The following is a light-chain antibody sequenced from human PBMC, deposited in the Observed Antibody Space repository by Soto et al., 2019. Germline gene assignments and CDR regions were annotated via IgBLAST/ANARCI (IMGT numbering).Light chain of an antibody. CDR2: EVT. Sequence: QSVLTQPPSASGSPGQSVTISCTGASSDVGGYDFVSWYQHHPGKAPKLMIYEVTRRPSGVPDRFSGSKSGNTASLTVSGLQDADEADYYCTSSEGSSIPVLFGGGTKLTVL. CDR1: SSDVGGYDF. CDR3: TSSEGSSIPVL. V-gene: IGLV2-8*01. J-gene: IGLJ3*02.